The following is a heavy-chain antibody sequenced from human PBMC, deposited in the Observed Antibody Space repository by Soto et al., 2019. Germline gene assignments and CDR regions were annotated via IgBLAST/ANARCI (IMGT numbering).Heavy chain of an antibody. CDR1: GFTFSSYE. D-gene: IGHD2-15*01. Sequence: EVQLVESGGGLVQPGGSLRLSCAASGFTFSSYEMNWVRQAPGKGLEWVSYISSSGSTIYYADSVKGRLTISRDNAKNSLFLQVNSLRAEDTAVYYCAGGHRGAVCMGCSCSSPLFDYWCQGTLVTVSS. V-gene: IGHV3-48*03. CDR3: AGGHRGAVCMGCSCSSPLFDY. J-gene: IGHJ4*02. CDR2: ISSSGSTI.